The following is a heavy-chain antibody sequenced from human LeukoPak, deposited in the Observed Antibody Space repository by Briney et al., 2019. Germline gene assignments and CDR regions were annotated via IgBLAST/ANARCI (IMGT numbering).Heavy chain of an antibody. CDR1: GYTFTSYW. Sequence: ASVKVSCKASGYTFTSYWIQWVRQAPGQGLEWMGLINPSDGSIAYAHRFQGRVAMTRDTSTSIVYMDLTSLRSEDTAVYYCAKAPRNSSTMLDYWGQGTLLTVSS. V-gene: IGHV1-46*01. CDR2: INPSDGSI. CDR3: AKAPRNSSTMLDY. D-gene: IGHD6-13*01. J-gene: IGHJ4*02.